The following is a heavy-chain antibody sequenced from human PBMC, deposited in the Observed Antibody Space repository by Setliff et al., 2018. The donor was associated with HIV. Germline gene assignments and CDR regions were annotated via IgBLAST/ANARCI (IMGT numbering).Heavy chain of an antibody. J-gene: IGHJ3*02. Sequence: ASVKVSCKASGYTFTDYYIHWVRQAPGQGLEWMGRINPNSGGTNYAQKFQGRVTITRDTSISTTYMELSRLTSDDTAVYYCASDIAVIPAVSQVGGFDIWGQGTMVTVSS. CDR1: GYTFTDYY. V-gene: IGHV1-2*06. CDR3: ASDIAVIPAVSQVGGFDI. CDR2: INPNSGGT. D-gene: IGHD2-2*01.